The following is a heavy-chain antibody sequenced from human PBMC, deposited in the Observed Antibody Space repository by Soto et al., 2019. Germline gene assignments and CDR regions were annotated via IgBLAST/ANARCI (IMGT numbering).Heavy chain of an antibody. Sequence: GGSLRLSCVASGFIFSTFEMNWVRQAPGKGLEWVSYISTGGIIYYADSVKGRFTISRDNAKNSLYLQMNSLRAEDTAVYYCARQIVAGGYFDYWGQGTLVTVSS. J-gene: IGHJ4*02. D-gene: IGHD2-21*01. CDR1: GFIFSTFE. CDR2: ISTGGII. V-gene: IGHV3-48*03. CDR3: ARQIVAGGYFDY.